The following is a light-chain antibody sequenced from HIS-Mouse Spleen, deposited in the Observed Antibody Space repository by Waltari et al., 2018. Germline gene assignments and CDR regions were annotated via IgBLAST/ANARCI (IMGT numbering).Light chain of an antibody. CDR3: QSADSSGTYQDVV. Sequence: SYELTQPPSVSVSPGQTARITCSGDALPKQYAYWYQQKPVQAPVLVIYKTSERPSGIPERFSGSSSGTTVTLTISGVQAEDEADYYCQSADSSGTYQDVVFGGGTKLTVL. V-gene: IGLV3-25*03. J-gene: IGLJ2*01. CDR2: KTS. CDR1: ALPKQY.